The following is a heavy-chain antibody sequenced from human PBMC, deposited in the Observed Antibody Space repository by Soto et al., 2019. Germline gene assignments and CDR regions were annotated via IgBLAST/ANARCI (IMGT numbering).Heavy chain of an antibody. CDR2: IYWDDDK. CDR1: GFSLGTSGMG. V-gene: IGHV2-5*02. D-gene: IGHD6-13*01. J-gene: IGHJ4*02. CDR3: AHYSSTSSFDY. Sequence: QITLKESGPTLVKPTQTFTLACTFSGFSLGTSGMGVGWIRQPPGKALEWLTLIYWDDDKRYSPSLKSRLTITKDTSKNQVVLTMTNMDPVDTATYYCAHYSSTSSFDYWGQGTLVTVSS.